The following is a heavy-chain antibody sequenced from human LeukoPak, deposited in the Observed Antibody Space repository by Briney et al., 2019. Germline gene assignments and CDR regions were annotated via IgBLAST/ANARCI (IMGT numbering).Heavy chain of an antibody. CDR1: GFTFATFF. CDR2: ISGTGDST. D-gene: IGHD6-19*01. J-gene: IGHJ3*02. Sequence: PGGSLRLSCAASGFTFATFFMSWVRQAPGKGLEWVSTISGTGDSTYYADSVKGRFTISRDNSKNTLYLQMNSLRAEDMALYYCAKDIGAVAGYAFDIWGQGTMVTVSS. CDR3: AKDIGAVAGYAFDI. V-gene: IGHV3-23*01.